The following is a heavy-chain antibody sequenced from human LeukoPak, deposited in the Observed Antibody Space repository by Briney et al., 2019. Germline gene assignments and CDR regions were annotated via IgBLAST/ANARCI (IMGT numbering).Heavy chain of an antibody. CDR3: ARWNGDYDPLPFDY. D-gene: IGHD4-17*01. CDR2: IYYSGST. Sequence: SETLSLTCTVSGGSISSNYCSWIRQPPGKGLEWIGYIYYSGSTNYNPSLKSRVTISVDTSKNQFSLKLSSVTAADTAVYYCARWNGDYDPLPFDYWGQGTLVTVSS. J-gene: IGHJ4*02. V-gene: IGHV4-59*01. CDR1: GGSISSNY.